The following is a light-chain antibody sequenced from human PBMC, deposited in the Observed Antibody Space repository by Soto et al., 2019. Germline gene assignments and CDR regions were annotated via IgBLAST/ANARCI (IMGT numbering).Light chain of an antibody. J-gene: IGKJ2*01. V-gene: IGKV3-20*01. CDR3: QQYGSSPPYT. Sequence: EIVMTQSPATLSVSPGETATLSCRASQSVTYNLAWYQQKPGQGPRLLIYGSSDRATGIPDRFSGSGSGTDFTLTITRVEPEDFAVYYCQQYGSSPPYTFGQGTKLEIK. CDR1: QSVTYN. CDR2: GSS.